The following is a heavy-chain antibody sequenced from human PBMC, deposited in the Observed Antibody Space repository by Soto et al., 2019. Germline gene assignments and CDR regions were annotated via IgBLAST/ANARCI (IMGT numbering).Heavy chain of an antibody. CDR3: AAGGGLPRYY. J-gene: IGHJ4*02. V-gene: IGHV4-30-2*01. CDR1: GGSISSGGYS. D-gene: IGHD5-12*01. Sequence: QLQLQESGSGLVKPSQTLSLTCAVSGGSISSGGYSWSWIRQPPGKGLEWIGYIYHRGSTYYNPSLQSRVTVAVDRSKNQFSLKLSSVTAADTAVYCCAAGGGLPRYYWGQGTLVTVSS. CDR2: IYHRGST.